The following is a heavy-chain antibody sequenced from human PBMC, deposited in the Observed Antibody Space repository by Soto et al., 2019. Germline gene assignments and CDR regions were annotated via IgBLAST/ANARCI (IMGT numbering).Heavy chain of an antibody. J-gene: IGHJ4*02. D-gene: IGHD6-19*01. CDR3: ARGRSTGWYGGNDY. V-gene: IGHV4-59*08. CDR1: GGSISDYY. Sequence: QVQLQESGPGLVKPSETLSLTCTVSGGSISDYYWRWIRQSPGKGLEWIGYIHSSGSTKYNPSLKGRVTMSVDKSKTQFSLILSSVTAADTAVYYCARGRSTGWYGGNDYWGQGTLVTVSS. CDR2: IHSSGST.